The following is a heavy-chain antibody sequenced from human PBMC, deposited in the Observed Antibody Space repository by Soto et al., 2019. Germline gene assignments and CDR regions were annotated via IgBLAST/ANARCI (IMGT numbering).Heavy chain of an antibody. CDR2: LDPEDDET. V-gene: IGHV1-24*01. D-gene: IGHD3-22*01. CDR3: ATANYYDSSGYFNPFDY. J-gene: IGHJ4*02. CDR1: GYILTELS. Sequence: ASVKVSCKVSGYILTELSMHWVRQAPGKGLEWMGGLDPEDDETIYAQNFQGRVTMTEDTSTDAAYMKLSSLRSEDTAVYYCATANYYDSSGYFNPFDYWGQGTLVTVSS.